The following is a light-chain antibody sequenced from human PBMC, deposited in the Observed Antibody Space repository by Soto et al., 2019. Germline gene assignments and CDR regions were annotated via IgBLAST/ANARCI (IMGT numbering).Light chain of an antibody. CDR2: DAS. Sequence: DIQMTQSPSTVSASVGDAVTITCRASQSISTWLAWYQQKPGKAPNLLIYDASTLESGGPPGFSGSGSGTEFTLTISSLQPDDSATYYCQQYNSYPYTFGQGTKVDIK. CDR1: QSISTW. V-gene: IGKV1-5*01. CDR3: QQYNSYPYT. J-gene: IGKJ2*01.